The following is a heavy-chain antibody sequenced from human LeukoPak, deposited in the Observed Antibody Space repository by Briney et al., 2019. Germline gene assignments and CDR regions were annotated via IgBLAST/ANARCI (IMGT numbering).Heavy chain of an antibody. V-gene: IGHV1-69*06. CDR3: ARAMVRGVIKKFDWFDP. D-gene: IGHD3-10*01. J-gene: IGHJ5*02. Sequence: SVKVSCKASGGTFSSYAISWVRQAPGQGLEWMGGIIPIFGTANYAQKFQGRVTITADKSTCTAYMELSSLRSEDTAVYYCARAMVRGVIKKFDWFDPWGQGTLVTVSS. CDR1: GGTFSSYA. CDR2: IIPIFGTA.